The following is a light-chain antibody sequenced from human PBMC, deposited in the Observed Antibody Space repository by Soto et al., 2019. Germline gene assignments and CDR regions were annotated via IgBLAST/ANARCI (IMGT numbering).Light chain of an antibody. Sequence: DIQMTQSPSTLSASLGDRVTITCRASASIGSFLAWYQQKAGKAPKLLIYKASTLQIEVPSRFSGSGSGTDFTLTINGLQPDDFATYYCQEYVSYSALAFGGGTKVEIK. CDR2: KAS. V-gene: IGKV1-5*03. CDR3: QEYVSYSALA. CDR1: ASIGSF. J-gene: IGKJ4*01.